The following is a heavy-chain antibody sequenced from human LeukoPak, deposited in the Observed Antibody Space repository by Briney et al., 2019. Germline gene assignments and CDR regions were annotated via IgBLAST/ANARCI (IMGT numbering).Heavy chain of an antibody. CDR2: ISSSSSYI. CDR3: ASLRITIFGVVIRPFDY. V-gene: IGHV3-21*01. Sequence: GGSLRLSCAASGFTFSSYSMNWVRQAPGKGLEWVSSISSSSSYIYYADSVKGRFTNSRDNAKNSLYLQMNRLRAEDTAVYYCASLRITIFGVVIRPFDYWGQGTLVTVSS. D-gene: IGHD3-3*01. J-gene: IGHJ4*02. CDR1: GFTFSSYS.